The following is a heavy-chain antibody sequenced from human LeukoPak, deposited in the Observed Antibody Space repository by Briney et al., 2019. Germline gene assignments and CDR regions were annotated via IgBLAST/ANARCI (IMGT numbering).Heavy chain of an antibody. Sequence: GGSLRLSCAASGFTFDDYAMHWVRQAPGKGLAWVSGISWNSGSIGYADSVKGRFTISRDNAKNSLYLQMNSLRAEDMALYYCAKEACSSTSCYIDYWGQGTLVTVSS. D-gene: IGHD2-2*02. CDR2: ISWNSGSI. CDR1: GFTFDDYA. V-gene: IGHV3-9*03. CDR3: AKEACSSTSCYIDY. J-gene: IGHJ4*02.